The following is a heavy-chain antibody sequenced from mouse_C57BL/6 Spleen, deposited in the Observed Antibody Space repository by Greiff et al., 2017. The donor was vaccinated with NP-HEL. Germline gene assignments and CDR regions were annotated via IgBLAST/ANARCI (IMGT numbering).Heavy chain of an antibody. CDR1: GFTFSNYW. CDR3: TASYGSSYLFAY. Sequence: DVKLVESGGGLVQPGGSMKLSCVASGFTFSNYWMNWVRQSPEKGLEWVAQIRLKSDNYATHYAESVKGRFTISRDDSKSSVYLQMNNLRAEDTGIYYCTASYGSSYLFAYWGQGTLVTVSA. J-gene: IGHJ3*01. D-gene: IGHD1-1*01. CDR2: IRLKSDNYAT. V-gene: IGHV6-3*01.